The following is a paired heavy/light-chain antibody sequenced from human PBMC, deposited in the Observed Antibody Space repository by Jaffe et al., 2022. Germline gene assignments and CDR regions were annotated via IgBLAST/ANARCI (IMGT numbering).Heavy chain of an antibody. D-gene: IGHD3-3*01. Sequence: EVQLVESGGGLVQPGGSLRLSCAASGFTFSSYSMNWVRQAPGKGLEWVSYISSSSSTIYYADSVKGRFTISRDNAKNSLYLQMNSLRAEDTAVYYCARAASVSTYYDFWSGPKSDAFDIWGQGTMVTVSS. CDR3: ARAASVSTYYDFWSGPKSDAFDI. V-gene: IGHV3-48*01. CDR2: ISSSSSTI. CDR1: GFTFSSYS. J-gene: IGHJ3*02.
Light chain of an antibody. Sequence: SYVLTQPPSVSVAPGKTARITCGGNNIGSKSVHWYQQKPGQAPVLVIYYDSDRPSGIPERFSGSNSGNTATLTISRVEAGDEADYYCQVWDSSSDHPGVVFGGGTKLTVL. J-gene: IGLJ2*01. CDR1: NIGSKS. CDR3: QVWDSSSDHPGVV. CDR2: YDS. V-gene: IGLV3-21*04.